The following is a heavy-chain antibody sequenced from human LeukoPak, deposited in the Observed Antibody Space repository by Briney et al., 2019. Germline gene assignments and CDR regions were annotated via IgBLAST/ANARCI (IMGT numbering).Heavy chain of an antibody. J-gene: IGHJ4*02. CDR3: AKETYSSGWYPYFDY. CDR2: INSDGSRT. CDR1: GFTFSSYW. Sequence: QPGGSLRLSCVASGFTFSSYWMHWVRHAPGKGLVWVSRINSDGSRTSYADFVKGRFTISRDSAKNTLYLQMNSLRAEDTAVYYCAKETYSSGWYPYFDYWGQGTLVTVSS. V-gene: IGHV3-74*01. D-gene: IGHD6-19*01.